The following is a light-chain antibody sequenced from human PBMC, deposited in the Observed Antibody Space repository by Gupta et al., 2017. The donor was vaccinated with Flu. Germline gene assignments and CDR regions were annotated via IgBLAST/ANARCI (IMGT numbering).Light chain of an antibody. Sequence: TISCSGTASDIGAGFDVHWYQQRPGAAPRLLIFGTNSRPSGVPDRFSGSKSGASASLAISGLQAEDEDDYYCQSFDGSPDDRWVFGAGTKLTVL. CDR1: ASDIGAGFD. CDR3: QSFDGSPDDRWV. CDR2: GTN. V-gene: IGLV1-40*03. J-gene: IGLJ3*02.